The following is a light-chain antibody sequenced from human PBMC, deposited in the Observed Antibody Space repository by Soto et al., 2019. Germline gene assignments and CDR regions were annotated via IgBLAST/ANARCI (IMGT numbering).Light chain of an antibody. CDR3: SSYAGINNLGV. Sequence: QSALTQPPSASGSPGQSVTISCTGTSSDVGGYKYVSWYQQHPGNAPKLMIFEDNQRPSGVPDRFSGSKSGNTAALTVAGLQAEDEADYYCSSYAGINNLGVFGTGTKLTVL. V-gene: IGLV2-8*01. J-gene: IGLJ1*01. CDR2: EDN. CDR1: SSDVGGYKY.